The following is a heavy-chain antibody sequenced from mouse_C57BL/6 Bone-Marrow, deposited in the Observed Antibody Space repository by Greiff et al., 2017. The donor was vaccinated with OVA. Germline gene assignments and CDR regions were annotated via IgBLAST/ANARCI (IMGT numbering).Heavy chain of an antibody. CDR1: GFTFSDFY. D-gene: IGHD2-5*01. CDR2: SRNKANDYTT. Sequence: EVKLMQSGGGLVQSGRSLRLSCATSGFTFSDFYMEWVRQAPGKGLEWIAASRNKANDYTTEYSASVKGRFIVSRDTSQSILYLQMNALRAEDTAIYYCARDAGYSNWGFAYWGQGTLVTVSA. CDR3: ARDAGYSNWGFAY. J-gene: IGHJ3*01. V-gene: IGHV7-1*01.